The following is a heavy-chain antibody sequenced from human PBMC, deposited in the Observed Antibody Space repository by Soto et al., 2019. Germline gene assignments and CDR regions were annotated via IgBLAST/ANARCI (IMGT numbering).Heavy chain of an antibody. CDR2: IYYSGST. V-gene: IGHV4-39*01. J-gene: IGHJ6*03. D-gene: IGHD3-10*01. Sequence: PSETLSLTCTVSVGSISSSSYYWGWIRQPPGKGLEWIGSIYYSGSTYYNPSLKSRVTISVDTSKNQFSLKLSSVTAADTAVYYCARHPAESYYSPPFYYYYMDVWGKGTTVTVSS. CDR3: ARHPAESYYSPPFYYYYMDV. CDR1: VGSISSSSYY.